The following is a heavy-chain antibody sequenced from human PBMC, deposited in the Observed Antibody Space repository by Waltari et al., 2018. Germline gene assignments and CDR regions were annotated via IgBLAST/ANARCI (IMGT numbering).Heavy chain of an antibody. Sequence: QVQLQESGPGLVKPSGTLSLTCAVSGGSISSSNWWSWVRQPPGKGLEWIGEIYHSGSTNYNPSLKSRVTISVDKSKNQFSLKLSSVTAADTATYYCAHTIIGARYYYYYYMDVWGKGTTVTVSS. CDR1: GGSISSSNW. CDR2: IYHSGST. V-gene: IGHV4-4*02. J-gene: IGHJ6*03. D-gene: IGHD3-22*01. CDR3: AHTIIGARYYYYYYMDV.